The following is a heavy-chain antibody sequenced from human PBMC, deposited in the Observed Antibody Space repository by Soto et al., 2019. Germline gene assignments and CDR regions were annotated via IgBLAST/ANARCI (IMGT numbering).Heavy chain of an antibody. CDR2: INPNSGGT. CDR3: AIQVAAAGSYYDYGMDV. D-gene: IGHD6-13*01. J-gene: IGHJ6*02. Sequence: QVQLVQSGAEVKKPGASVKVSCKASGYTFTGYYMHWVRQAPGQGLEWMGWINPNSGGTKYAQKFQGWVTMTRDTSISTAYMELSRLRSDDTAVYYCAIQVAAAGSYYDYGMDVWGQGTTVTVSS. CDR1: GYTFTGYY. V-gene: IGHV1-2*04.